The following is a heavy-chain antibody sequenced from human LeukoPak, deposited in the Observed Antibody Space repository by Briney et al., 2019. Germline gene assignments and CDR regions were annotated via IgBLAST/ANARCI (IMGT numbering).Heavy chain of an antibody. D-gene: IGHD4/OR15-4a*01. CDR3: AHMLSYAFDI. J-gene: IGHJ3*02. CDR1: GFSLTTSGVA. V-gene: IGHV2-5*02. Sequence: SGPTLAKPTQTLTLTCTFPGFSLTTSGVAVDWIRQHPGKPLEWLALIYWDDDKRYSPSLKSRLTITKDTSKNQVVLTMTNMDPVDTATYYCAHMLSYAFDIWGQGTMVTVSS. CDR2: IYWDDDK.